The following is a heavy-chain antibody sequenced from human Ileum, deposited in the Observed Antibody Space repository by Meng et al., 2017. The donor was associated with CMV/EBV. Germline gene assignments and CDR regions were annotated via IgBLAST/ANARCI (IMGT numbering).Heavy chain of an antibody. J-gene: IGHJ6*02. CDR3: ASGYSYGTGPGDGMDV. V-gene: IGHV5-51*01. Sequence: GGSLRLSCKSSGYSFNNYWIGWVRQMPGKGLEWMGLIYPGDSDTRYSPSFQGQVTISADKSISTAYLQWSSLKASGTAMYYCASGYSYGTGPGDGMDVWGQGTTVTVSS. CDR1: GYSFNNYW. D-gene: IGHD5-18*01. CDR2: IYPGDSDT.